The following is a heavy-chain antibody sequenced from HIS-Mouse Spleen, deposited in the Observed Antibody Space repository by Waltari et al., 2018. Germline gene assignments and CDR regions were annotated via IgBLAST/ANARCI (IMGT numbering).Heavy chain of an antibody. V-gene: IGHV4-31*03. D-gene: IGHD3-3*01. J-gene: IGHJ5*02. Sequence: QVQLQESGPGLVKPSQTLSLTCTVSGGSISSGGYYWSWIRQHPGNGLEWIGYIYYSGSTCYNPSLKSRVTLAVDTSKNQISLKLSSVTTANTAVYYCARSPYYDFWSGYSDNWFDPWGRGTLVTVSS. CDR1: GGSISSGGYY. CDR3: ARSPYYDFWSGYSDNWFDP. CDR2: IYYSGST.